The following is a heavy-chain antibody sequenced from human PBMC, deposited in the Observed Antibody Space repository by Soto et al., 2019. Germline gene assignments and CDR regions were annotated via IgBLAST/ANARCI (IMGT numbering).Heavy chain of an antibody. CDR1: GGSTSSGGYY. V-gene: IGHV4-31*02. CDR2: IYYSGST. Sequence: SETLSLTCTVSGGSTSSGGYYWSWIRQHPGKGLEWIGYIYYSGSTYYNPSLKSRVTISVDTSKNQFSLKLSSVTAADTAVYYCASNKYXYDSSGLFYSYFDYWGQGTLVTVSS. CDR3: ASNKYXYDSSGLFYSYFDY. J-gene: IGHJ4*02. D-gene: IGHD3-22*01.